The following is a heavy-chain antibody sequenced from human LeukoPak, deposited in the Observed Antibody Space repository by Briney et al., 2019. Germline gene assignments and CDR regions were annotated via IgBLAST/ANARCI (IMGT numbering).Heavy chain of an antibody. J-gene: IGHJ4*02. CDR1: GFTFSSYW. D-gene: IGHD1-26*01. CDR2: IKQGGSEK. Sequence: GGSLRLSCAASGFTFSSYWMSWVRQAPGKGLEWVANIKQGGSEKYYVDSVKGRFTISRDNAKNSLYLQMNSLRAEDTALYYCARARGSYSFDCWGQGTLVTVSS. V-gene: IGHV3-7*03. CDR3: ARARGSYSFDC.